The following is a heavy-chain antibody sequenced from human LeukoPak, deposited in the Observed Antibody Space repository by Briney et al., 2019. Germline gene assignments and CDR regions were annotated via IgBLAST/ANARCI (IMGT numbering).Heavy chain of an antibody. J-gene: IGHJ4*02. V-gene: IGHV3-21*01. CDR3: ARDDPWQLANDY. Sequence: GGSLRLSCAASGFTFSSYSMNWVRQAPGKGLEWVSSISSSSSYIYYADSVKGRFTISRDNAKNSLYLQMNSLGAEDTAVYYCARDDPWQLANDYWGQGTLVTVSS. CDR1: GFTFSSYS. CDR2: ISSSSSYI. D-gene: IGHD6-13*01.